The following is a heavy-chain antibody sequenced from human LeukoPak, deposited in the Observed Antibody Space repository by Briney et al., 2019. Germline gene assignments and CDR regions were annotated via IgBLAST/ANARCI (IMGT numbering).Heavy chain of an antibody. CDR3: ARETTITDY. D-gene: IGHD5-24*01. CDR1: GFTFSSYW. CDR2: ISDSGGRT. V-gene: IGHV3-23*01. J-gene: IGHJ4*02. Sequence: PGGSLRLSCAASGFTFSSYWMSWVRQAPGKGLEWVAGISDSGGRTNYADSVEGRFTISRDNPKNTLYLQMNSLRAEDTAVYYCARETTITDYWGQGTLVTVSS.